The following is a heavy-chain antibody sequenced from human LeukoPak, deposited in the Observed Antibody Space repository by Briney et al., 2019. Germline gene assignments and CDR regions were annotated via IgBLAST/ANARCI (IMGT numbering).Heavy chain of an antibody. CDR2: MNPNSGNT. J-gene: IGHJ5*02. V-gene: IGHV1-8*01. D-gene: IGHD3-22*01. CDR3: AGLATHYDSSGYHSWFDP. CDR1: GYTFTSYD. Sequence: ASVKVSCKASGYTFTSYDINWVRQATGQGLEWMGWMNPNSGNTGYAQKFQGRVTMTRNTSISTAYMELSSLRSEDTAVYYCAGLATHYDSSGYHSWFDPWGQGTLVTVSS.